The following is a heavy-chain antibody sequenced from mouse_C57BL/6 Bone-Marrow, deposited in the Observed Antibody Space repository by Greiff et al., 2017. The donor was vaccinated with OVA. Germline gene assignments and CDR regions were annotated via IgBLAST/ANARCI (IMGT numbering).Heavy chain of an antibody. D-gene: IGHD1-1*01. CDR1: GFTFSSYG. Sequence: EVQRVESGGDLVKPGGSLKLSCAASGFTFSSYGMSWVRQTPDKRLEWVATISSGGSYTYYPDSVKGRFTISRDNAKNTLYLQMSSLKSEDTAMYYCARHAGSSLFDYWGQGTTLTVSS. CDR3: ARHAGSSLFDY. J-gene: IGHJ2*01. V-gene: IGHV5-6*01. CDR2: ISSGGSYT.